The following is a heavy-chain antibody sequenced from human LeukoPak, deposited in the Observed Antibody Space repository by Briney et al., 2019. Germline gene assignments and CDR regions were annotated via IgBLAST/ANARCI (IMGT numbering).Heavy chain of an antibody. J-gene: IGHJ1*01. D-gene: IGHD2-8*01. CDR2: IYHSGST. CDR1: GGSISVNNW. V-gene: IGHV4-4*02. Sequence: PSETLSLTCAVSGGSISVNNWWSWVRQPPGKGLEWIGEIYHSGSTNYNPSLKSRVTISVDKSKNQFSLRLSSVTAADTAVYYCARDRFHGVAQHWGQGTLVTVSS. CDR3: ARDRFHGVAQH.